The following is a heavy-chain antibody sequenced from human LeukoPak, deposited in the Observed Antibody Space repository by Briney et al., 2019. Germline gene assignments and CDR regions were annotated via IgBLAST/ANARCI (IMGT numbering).Heavy chain of an antibody. CDR3: ARLGPRYYHSSGYPDY. J-gene: IGHJ4*02. V-gene: IGHV3-64*01. CDR2: ISSNGGST. D-gene: IGHD3-22*01. CDR1: GFTFSSYA. Sequence: PGGSLRLSCAASGFTFSSYAMHWVRQAPGKGLEYVSAISSNGGSTYYANSVKGRFTISRDNSKNTLYLQMGSLRAEDMAVYYCARLGPRYYHSSGYPDYWGQGTLVTVSS.